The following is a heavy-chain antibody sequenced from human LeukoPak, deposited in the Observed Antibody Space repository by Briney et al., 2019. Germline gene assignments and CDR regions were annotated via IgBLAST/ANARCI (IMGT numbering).Heavy chain of an antibody. V-gene: IGHV3-9*01. CDR3: AKDTTSYSNYEQVSYYYYGMDV. CDR2: ISWNSGSI. J-gene: IGHJ6*02. Sequence: PGRSLRLSCAASGFTFDDYAMHWVRQAPGKGLEWVSGISWNSGSIGYADSVKGRFTISRDNAKNSLYLQMNSLRAEDTALCYCAKDTTSYSNYEQVSYYYYGMDVWGQGTTVTVSS. CDR1: GFTFDDYA. D-gene: IGHD4-11*01.